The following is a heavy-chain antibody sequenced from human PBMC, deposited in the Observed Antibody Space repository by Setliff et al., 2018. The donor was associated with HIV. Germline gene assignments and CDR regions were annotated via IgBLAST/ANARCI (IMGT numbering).Heavy chain of an antibody. V-gene: IGHV4-39*01. CDR1: GGSINSSCPGYY. J-gene: IGHJ4*02. D-gene: IGHD3-3*01. CDR2: VYYSGRT. CDR3: PRTKPATLFGVVFFDC. Sequence: SETLSRTCTVSGGSINSSCPGYYWGWVRQPPGGGLEWIGSVYYSGRTYYNPSLRSRVTISVDTSKNQLSLRLTTMTAADTAVSSCPRTKPATLFGVVFFDCWGQGKMVTVSS.